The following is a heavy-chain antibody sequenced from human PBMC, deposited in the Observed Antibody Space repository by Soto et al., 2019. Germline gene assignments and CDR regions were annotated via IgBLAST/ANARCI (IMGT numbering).Heavy chain of an antibody. D-gene: IGHD5-12*01. CDR1: GFPFNNAW. Sequence: PGGSLRLSCAASGFPFNNAWMSWVRQAPGKGLVWVSRINRDGRSINYADSVKGRFTISRDNAKNTLYVQMNSLRAEDTAVYYCARGNSGPLDYWGQGTLVTVSS. V-gene: IGHV3-74*01. CDR3: ARGNSGPLDY. CDR2: INRDGRSI. J-gene: IGHJ4*02.